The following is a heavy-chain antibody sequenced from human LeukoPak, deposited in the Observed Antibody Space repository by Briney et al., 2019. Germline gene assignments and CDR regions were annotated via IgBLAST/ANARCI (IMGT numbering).Heavy chain of an antibody. CDR1: GGSISSDY. CDR2: IYYRGST. Sequence: SETLSLTCIVSGGSISSDYWSWIRQPPGKGLEWIGYIYYRGSTNYNPSLKSRVTISTDTSKKQFFLKLSSVTAADTAVYFCARYTTSSCFDSWGQGTLVTVSA. V-gene: IGHV4-59*01. D-gene: IGHD6-6*01. CDR3: ARYTTSSCFDS. J-gene: IGHJ4*02.